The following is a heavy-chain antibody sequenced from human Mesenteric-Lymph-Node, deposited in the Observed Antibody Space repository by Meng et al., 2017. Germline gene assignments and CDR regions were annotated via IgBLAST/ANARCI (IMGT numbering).Heavy chain of an antibody. Sequence: GGSLRLSCAASGFSFSSYGMSWVRQAPGKGLEWVSGINWNGGSTGYADSVKGRFTISRDNAKNSLYLQMNSLRAEDMALYYCAKARGYSYGSDAFDICGQGTMVTVSS. D-gene: IGHD5-18*01. CDR1: GFSFSSYG. CDR3: AKARGYSYGSDAFDI. CDR2: INWNGGST. V-gene: IGHV3-20*04. J-gene: IGHJ3*02.